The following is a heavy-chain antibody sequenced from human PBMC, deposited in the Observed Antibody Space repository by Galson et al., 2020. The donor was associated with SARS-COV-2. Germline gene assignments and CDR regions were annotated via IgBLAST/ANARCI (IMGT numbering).Heavy chain of an antibody. J-gene: IGHJ6*02. CDR2: ISSSSSYI. D-gene: IGHD2-8*01. CDR1: GFTFSSYS. Sequence: GGSLRLSCAASGFTFSSYSMNWVRQAPGKGLEWVSSISSSSSYIYYADSVKGRFTISRDNAKNSLYLQMNSLRAEDTAVYYCARDSLAHFTDGVCYFVAYYYFGMDVWGQGTTVTVSS. CDR3: ARDSLAHFTDGVCYFVAYYYFGMDV. V-gene: IGHV3-21*01.